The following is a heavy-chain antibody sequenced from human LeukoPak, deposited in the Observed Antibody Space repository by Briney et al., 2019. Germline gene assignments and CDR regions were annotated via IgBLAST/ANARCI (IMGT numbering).Heavy chain of an antibody. CDR1: GGSITSGDYS. D-gene: IGHD3-10*01. V-gene: IGHV4-30-2*01. CDR3: ARVDMVRGVTALDY. J-gene: IGHJ4*02. CDR2: IYHSGNT. Sequence: SETLSLTCTVSGGSITSGDYSWSWIRQPPGKGLKWIGYIYHSGNTYYNPSLKSRVTISVDRSKNQFSLKLSSVTAADTAVYYCARVDMVRGVTALDYWGQGTLVTVSS.